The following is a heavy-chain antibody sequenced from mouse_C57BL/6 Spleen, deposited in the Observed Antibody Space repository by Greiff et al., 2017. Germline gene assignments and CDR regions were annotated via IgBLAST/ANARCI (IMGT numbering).Heavy chain of an antibody. CDR2: IRFKSDNYAT. J-gene: IGHJ3*01. CDR3: TGYYGSNQFAY. Sequence: EVKLVESGGGLVQPGGSIKLSCVASGFPLLPSPIHFFLHSKYPFLYFCAQIRFKSDNYATHYAESVKGRFTISRDDSKSSVYLQMNNLRAEDTGIYYCTGYYGSNQFAYWGQGTLVTVSA. V-gene: IGHV6-3*01. CDR1: GFPLLPSP. D-gene: IGHD1-1*01.